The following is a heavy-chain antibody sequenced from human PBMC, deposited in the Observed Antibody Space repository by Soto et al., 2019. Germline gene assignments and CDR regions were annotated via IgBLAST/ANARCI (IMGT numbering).Heavy chain of an antibody. Sequence: QVQVVQSGAEVKKPGSSVKVSCKAGATSSTSGTTGVGQPPDRGLGGRGGFIPLLDTVDYAQKFQGRVTITADKSTNTAYMDLTRLTFEDTAVYYCARDSPIGSEYSGYDGIDYWGQGTLVTVSS. CDR1: ATSSTSG. D-gene: IGHD5-12*01. CDR3: ARDSPIGSEYSGYDGIDY. V-gene: IGHV1-69*08. CDR2: FIPLLDTV. J-gene: IGHJ4*02.